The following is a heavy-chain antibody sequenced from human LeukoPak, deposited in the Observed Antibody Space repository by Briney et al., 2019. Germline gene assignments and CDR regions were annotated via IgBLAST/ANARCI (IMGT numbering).Heavy chain of an antibody. CDR3: ARDRVYCSSTSCYRGWFDP. D-gene: IGHD2-2*01. J-gene: IGHJ5*02. CDR2: IYTSGST. V-gene: IGHV4-61*02. CDR1: GGSISSGSYY. Sequence: SETLSLTCTVSGGSISSGSYYWSWIRQPAGKGLEWIGRIYTSGSTNYNPSLKSRVTISVNTSKNQFSLKLSSVTAADTAVYYCARDRVYCSSTSCYRGWFDPWGQGTLVTVSS.